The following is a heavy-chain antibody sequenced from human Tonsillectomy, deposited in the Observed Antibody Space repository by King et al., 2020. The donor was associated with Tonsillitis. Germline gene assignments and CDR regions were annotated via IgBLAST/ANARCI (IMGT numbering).Heavy chain of an antibody. J-gene: IGHJ5*02. CDR1: GFSFRNYG. Sequence: QLVQSGGGVVQPGRSLRLSCAASGFSFRNYGMHWVRQAPGKGLEWVAVISYDGTNKFYVDSVKGRFTISRDISSNTLYLQMNSLRPEDTAVYYCAKGAVVPAITDNWFDPWGQGTLVTASS. V-gene: IGHV3-30*18. CDR3: AKGAVVPAITDNWFDP. D-gene: IGHD2-2*01. CDR2: ISYDGTNK.